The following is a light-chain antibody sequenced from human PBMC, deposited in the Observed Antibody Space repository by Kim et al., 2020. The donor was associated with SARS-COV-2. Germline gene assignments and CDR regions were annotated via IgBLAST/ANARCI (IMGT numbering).Light chain of an antibody. J-gene: IGKJ4*01. CDR2: GAS. CDR3: QQYKNWPLT. CDR1: QSVGSN. Sequence: SPGERPPRSCRASQSVGSNLAWYQHKIGQAPKVLMYGASIRATGIPARFSGSGSGTEFTLTVSSLQSEDFAVYYWQQYKNWPLTFGGGTKVDIK. V-gene: IGKV3-15*01.